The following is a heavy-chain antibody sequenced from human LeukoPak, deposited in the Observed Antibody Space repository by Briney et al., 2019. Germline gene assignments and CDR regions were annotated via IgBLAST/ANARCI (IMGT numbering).Heavy chain of an antibody. V-gene: IGHV1-46*01. D-gene: IGHD1-26*01. CDR3: ASQSGSYRDY. CDR1: GYTFTSYY. CDR2: INPSGGST. Sequence: ASVKLSCTASGYTFTSYYMRWVRQSPGPGLERVGIINPSGGSTSYAQTFQGRVTMTRDTSTSTVYMELSSLRSEYTGVYYCASQSGSYRDYWGQGPLLSVSS. J-gene: IGHJ4*02.